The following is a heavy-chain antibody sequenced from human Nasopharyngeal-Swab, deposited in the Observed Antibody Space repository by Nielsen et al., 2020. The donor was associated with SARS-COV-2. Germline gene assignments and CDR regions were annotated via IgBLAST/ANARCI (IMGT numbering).Heavy chain of an antibody. J-gene: IGHJ6*03. V-gene: IGHV4-34*01. Sequence: WIRQPPGKGLEWIGEINHSGSTNYNPSLKSRVTISVDTSKNQFSPKLSSVTAADTAVYYCARGRVRGVLHYYYYMDVWGKGTTVTVSS. CDR3: ARGRVRGVLHYYYYMDV. CDR2: INHSGST. D-gene: IGHD3-10*01.